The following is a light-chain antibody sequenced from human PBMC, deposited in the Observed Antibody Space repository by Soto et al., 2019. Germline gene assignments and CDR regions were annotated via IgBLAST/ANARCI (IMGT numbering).Light chain of an antibody. J-gene: IGKJ5*01. V-gene: IGKV1-5*01. CDR1: QTISRW. Sequence: DIQLTQTPSTLSASVGDEVTITCRASQTISRWLAWYQQKPGRAPNLLIYDASTLESGVPSRFSGSGSETEFTLTISNLQPEDFATYYCQQLNSYPSITFGQGTRLEIK. CDR3: QQLNSYPSIT. CDR2: DAS.